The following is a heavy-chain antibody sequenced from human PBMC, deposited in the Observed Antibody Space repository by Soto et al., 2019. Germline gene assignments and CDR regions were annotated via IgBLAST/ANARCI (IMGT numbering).Heavy chain of an antibody. V-gene: IGHV1-2*04. CDR1: GYTFTGYY. CDR3: ARDGARSKSDFDY. Sequence: ASVKVSCKASGYTFTGYYMHWVQQAPGQGLEWMGWINPNSGGTNYAQKFQGWVTMTRDTSISTAYMELSRLRSDDTAVYYCARDGARSKSDFDYWGQGTMVTAPQ. D-gene: IGHD3-10*01. J-gene: IGHJ4*02. CDR2: INPNSGGT.